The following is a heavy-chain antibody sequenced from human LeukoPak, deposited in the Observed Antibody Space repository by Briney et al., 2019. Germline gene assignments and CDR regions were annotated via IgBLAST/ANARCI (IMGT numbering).Heavy chain of an antibody. CDR3: ATPYYYGSGSPSDYYMDV. CDR1: GYTFTGYY. CDR2: INPNSGGT. D-gene: IGHD3-10*01. Sequence: ASVKVSCKASGYTFTGYYMHWVRQAPGQGLEWMGWINPNSGGTNYAQKFQGRVTMTRDTSISTAYMELSRLRSDDTAVHYCATPYYYGSGSPSDYYMDVWGKGTTVTVSS. J-gene: IGHJ6*03. V-gene: IGHV1-2*02.